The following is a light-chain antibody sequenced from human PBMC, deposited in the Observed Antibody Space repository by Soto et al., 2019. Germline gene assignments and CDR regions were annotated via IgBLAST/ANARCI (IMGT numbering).Light chain of an antibody. CDR3: QQYASAPLT. CDR1: QTVGRNS. J-gene: IGKJ4*02. CDR2: GAS. V-gene: IGKV3-20*01. Sequence: EIVLTQSPGTLSLSPGERATLSCRASQTVGRNSLAWYQQKPGQTPRLLIHGASNRATGIPDRISGSGSGTDFTLIISRLEPEDVAVYYCQQYASAPLTFGGGTKVEIK.